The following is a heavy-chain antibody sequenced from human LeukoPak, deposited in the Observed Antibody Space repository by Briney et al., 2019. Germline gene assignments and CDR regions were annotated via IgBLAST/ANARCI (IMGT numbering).Heavy chain of an antibody. CDR3: ARDLPGSSWYALDS. CDR1: GFTFSSYS. J-gene: IGHJ5*01. CDR2: ISGTGSV. D-gene: IGHD6-13*01. V-gene: IGHV3-21*01. Sequence: GGSLRLSCAASGFTFSSYSMNWVRQAPGTGLEWVSCISGTGSVYYAASVRGRFTISRDNAGNSLFLQLNSLTTEDTAVYFCARDLPGSSWYALDSWGQGTLVTVSS.